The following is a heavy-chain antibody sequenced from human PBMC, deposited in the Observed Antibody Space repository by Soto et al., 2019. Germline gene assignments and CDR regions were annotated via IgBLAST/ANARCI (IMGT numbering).Heavy chain of an antibody. J-gene: IGHJ6*02. CDR2: FDPEGGET. D-gene: IGHD2-8*01. CDR3: ARDSCTNGVCYYYYYGMDV. V-gene: IGHV1-24*01. CDR1: GYTLTELS. Sequence: ASVKVSCKVSGYTLTELSMHWVRQAPGKGLEWMGGFDPEGGETIYAQKFQGRVTMTKDTSTGTAYMELSSLRSEDTAVYYCARDSCTNGVCYYYYYGMDVWGQGTTVTVSS.